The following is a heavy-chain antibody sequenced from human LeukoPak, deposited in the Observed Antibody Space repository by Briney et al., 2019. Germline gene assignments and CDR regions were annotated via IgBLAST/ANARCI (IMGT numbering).Heavy chain of an antibody. CDR3: ARVGYYYDSSGYYHTHRMSYFDY. J-gene: IGHJ4*02. D-gene: IGHD3-22*01. CDR1: GGSFSGYY. V-gene: IGHV4-34*01. CDR2: INHSGST. Sequence: PLETLSLTCAVYGGSFSGYYWSWIRQPPGKGLEWIGEINHSGSTNYNPSLKSRVTISVDTSKNQFSLKLSSVTAADTAVYYCARVGYYYDSSGYYHTHRMSYFDYWGQGTLVTVSS.